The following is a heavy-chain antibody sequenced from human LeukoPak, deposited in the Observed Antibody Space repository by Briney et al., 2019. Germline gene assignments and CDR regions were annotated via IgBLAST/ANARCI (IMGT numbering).Heavy chain of an antibody. D-gene: IGHD3-9*01. CDR2: MNPNSGNT. J-gene: IGHJ6*03. Sequence: VKVSCKASGYTFTSYDINWVRQATGQGLEWMGWMNPNSGNTGYAQKFQGRVTMTRNTSISTAYMELSSLRSEDTAVYYCARALSRDILTGYFYYYYYMDVWGKGTTVTISS. CDR1: GYTFTSYD. CDR3: ARALSRDILTGYFYYYYYMDV. V-gene: IGHV1-8*01.